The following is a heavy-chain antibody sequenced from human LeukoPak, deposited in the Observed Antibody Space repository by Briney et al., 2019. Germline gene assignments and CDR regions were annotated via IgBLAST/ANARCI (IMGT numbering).Heavy chain of an antibody. CDR1: GGSLSGYY. CDR2: VSHSGAT. V-gene: IGHV4-34*01. CDR3: ARGLLSRY. J-gene: IGHJ4*02. Sequence: SETLSLTCAVYGGSLSGYYWSWIRQPPGKGLQWIGEVSHSGATNTIPSLKNRVTMSVDTSKNQFSLNLSSVTAADTAVYLCARGLLSRYWGQGILVTVSS.